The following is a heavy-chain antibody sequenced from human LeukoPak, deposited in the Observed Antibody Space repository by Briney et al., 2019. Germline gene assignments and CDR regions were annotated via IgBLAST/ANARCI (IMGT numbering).Heavy chain of an antibody. CDR1: GDTFSSYA. D-gene: IGHD3-10*01. CDR2: IIPILGIA. V-gene: IGHV1-69*04. CDR3: AREDYYGSGSYWFDY. J-gene: IGHJ4*02. Sequence: GSSVKVSCKASGDTFSSYAISWVRQAPGQGLEWMGRIIPILGIANYAQKFQGRVTITADKSTSTAYMELSSLRSEDTAVYYCAREDYYGSGSYWFDYWGQGTLVTVSS.